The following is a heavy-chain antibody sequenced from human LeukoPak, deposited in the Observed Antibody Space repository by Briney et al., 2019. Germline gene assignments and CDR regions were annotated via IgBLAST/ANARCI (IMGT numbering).Heavy chain of an antibody. J-gene: IGHJ4*02. CDR3: ARGSGYRLYSKFYDSSGCPY. Sequence: SETLSLTCAVYGGSFSGYYWSWIRQPPGKGLEWIGEINHSGSTNYNPSLKSRVTISVDTSKNQFSPKLGSVTAADTAVYYCARGSGYRLYSKFYDSSGCPYWGQGTVVTVSS. CDR2: INHSGST. D-gene: IGHD3-22*01. V-gene: IGHV4-34*01. CDR1: GGSFSGYY.